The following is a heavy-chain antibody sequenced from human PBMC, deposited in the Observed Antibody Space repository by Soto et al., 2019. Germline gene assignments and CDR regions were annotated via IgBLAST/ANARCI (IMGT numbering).Heavy chain of an antibody. J-gene: IGHJ4*02. Sequence: QGLEWMGWINPSNDNTNYAQKFRGRVTMTTDASTSTAHMELRSLRSEDTALYYCARAPHPTGLLYYLDYWGQGALVTVPS. CDR3: ARAPHPTGLLYYLDY. D-gene: IGHD2-8*02. CDR2: INPSNDNT. V-gene: IGHV1-18*01.